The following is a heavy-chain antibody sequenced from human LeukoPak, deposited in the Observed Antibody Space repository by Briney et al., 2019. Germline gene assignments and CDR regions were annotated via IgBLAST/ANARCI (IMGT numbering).Heavy chain of an antibody. J-gene: IGHJ6*04. CDR2: ISSSGSTI. Sequence: GGSLRLACAASGFTFSSYEMNWVRQAPGKGLEWVSYISSSGSTIYYADSVKGRFTISRDNAENSLYLQMNSLRAEDTAVYYCAELGITMIGGVWGKGTTVTISS. CDR3: AELGITMIGGV. D-gene: IGHD3-10*02. V-gene: IGHV3-48*03. CDR1: GFTFSSYE.